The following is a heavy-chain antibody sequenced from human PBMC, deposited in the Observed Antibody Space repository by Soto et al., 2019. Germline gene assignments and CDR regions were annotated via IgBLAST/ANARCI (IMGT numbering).Heavy chain of an antibody. D-gene: IGHD2-21*01. V-gene: IGHV3-66*01. CDR3: ARGGISHWAYFYYMDV. J-gene: IGHJ6*03. Sequence: PGGSLRLSCAASGFTVSSKYMSWVRQAPGKGLEWVSLIQSGGPTYYADSVKGRFTISRDTSENTVHLQMDSLRAADTATYYCARGGISHWAYFYYMDVWDRGTTVTVSS. CDR2: IQSGGPT. CDR1: GFTVSSKY.